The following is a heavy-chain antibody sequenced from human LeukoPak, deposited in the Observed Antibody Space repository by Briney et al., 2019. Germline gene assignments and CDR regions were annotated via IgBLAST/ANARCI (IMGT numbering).Heavy chain of an antibody. J-gene: IGHJ4*02. Sequence: GGSLRLSCAASGFTFSDYYMSWIRQAPGKGLEWVSYISSSGSTIYYADSVKGRFTISRDNAKNSLYLQMNSLRAEDTAVYYCAKLVVVAATQLDYWGQGTLVTVSS. CDR3: AKLVVVAATQLDY. D-gene: IGHD2-15*01. CDR1: GFTFSDYY. CDR2: ISSSGSTI. V-gene: IGHV3-11*04.